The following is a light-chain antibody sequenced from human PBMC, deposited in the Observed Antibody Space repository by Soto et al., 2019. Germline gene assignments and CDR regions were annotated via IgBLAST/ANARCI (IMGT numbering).Light chain of an antibody. V-gene: IGKV1-39*01. Sequence: DIQMIQSPSSLSASVGDRVTITCRASETISTFLNWYQQKPGKAPSVLIFAASTLQSGVPSRFSGSGSGTDFTLTISSLQPEDSAIYYCQQSYSSSWTFGQGTKVDIK. CDR2: AAS. CDR1: ETISTF. CDR3: QQSYSSSWT. J-gene: IGKJ1*01.